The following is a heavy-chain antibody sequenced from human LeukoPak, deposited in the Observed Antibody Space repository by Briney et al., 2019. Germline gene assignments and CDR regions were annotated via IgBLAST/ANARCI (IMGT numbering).Heavy chain of an antibody. CDR1: GFIFSNYW. CDR3: ARVYDVWSGYYRDY. V-gene: IGHV3-7*04. Sequence: GGSLRLSCAASGFIFSNYWLSWVRQAPGKGLEWVANIKQDGSERYHVDSVKGRFIVSRDNAKNSLYLQMNSLRAEDTAVYYCARVYDVWSGYYRDYWGQGTLVTVSS. CDR2: IKQDGSER. J-gene: IGHJ4*02. D-gene: IGHD3-3*01.